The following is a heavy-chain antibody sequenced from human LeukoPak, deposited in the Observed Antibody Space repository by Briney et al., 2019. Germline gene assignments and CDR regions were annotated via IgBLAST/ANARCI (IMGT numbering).Heavy chain of an antibody. J-gene: IGHJ4*02. D-gene: IGHD3-22*01. CDR1: GDSISSTSYY. Sequence: SETLSLTCTVSGDSISSTSYYWGWIRLPPGKGLEWIGSIYYSGNTYYSPSLKSRVTISVDTSKNQFSLKLSSVTAADTAVYYYAADSSGYYYGPYWGQGTLVTVSS. CDR2: IYYSGNT. CDR3: AADSSGYYYGPY. V-gene: IGHV4-39*01.